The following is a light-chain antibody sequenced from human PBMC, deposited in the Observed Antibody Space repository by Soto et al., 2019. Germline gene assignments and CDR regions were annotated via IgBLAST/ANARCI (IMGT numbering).Light chain of an antibody. CDR2: DAS. V-gene: IGKV3-11*01. CDR3: QQRSNWPPST. J-gene: IGKJ5*01. CDR1: QSVSSY. Sequence: EIVLTQSPATLSLSPGERATLSCRASQSVSSYLAWYQQKPGQAPRLLSYDASNRATGIPARCSGSGSGTDFTLTISILEPEDFAVYYCQQRSNWPPSTFGQGTRLEIK.